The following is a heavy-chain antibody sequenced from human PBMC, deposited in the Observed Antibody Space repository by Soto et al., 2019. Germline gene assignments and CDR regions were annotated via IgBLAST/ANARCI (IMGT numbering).Heavy chain of an antibody. J-gene: IGHJ6*02. Sequence: ASVKVSCKAVRYIFTNYGVSWVRQAPGQGHEWMGWITTYNGNTEYAQKFQGRVTMTTDASTSTAYMELGSPISDYTAFYYCARALTGYGMDVWGQVTTVTVSS. CDR3: ARALTGYGMDV. V-gene: IGHV1-18*01. CDR1: RYIFTNYG. CDR2: ITTYNGNT.